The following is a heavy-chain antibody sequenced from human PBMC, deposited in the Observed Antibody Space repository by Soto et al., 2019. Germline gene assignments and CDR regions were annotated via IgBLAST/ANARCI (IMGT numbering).Heavy chain of an antibody. CDR1: GFSFSTYW. D-gene: IGHD6-6*01. CDR3: ASVAARQAADY. J-gene: IGHJ4*02. CDR2: IRQDGNQI. Sequence: GGSLRLSCAASGFSFSTYWMSWVRQAPGRGLEWVANIRQDGNQIYYVDSVKGRFTVSRDNAKNSLFLQMHSLRAEDTAVYFCASVAARQAADYWGQGTLVTVS. V-gene: IGHV3-7*03.